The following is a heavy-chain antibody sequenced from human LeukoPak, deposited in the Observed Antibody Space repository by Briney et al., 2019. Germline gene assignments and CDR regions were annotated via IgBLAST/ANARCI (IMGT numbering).Heavy chain of an antibody. CDR1: GFTFRNYW. V-gene: IGHV3-7*01. CDR2: INQDGSEE. Sequence: PGGSLRLPCVASGFTFRNYWMTWVRQAPGKGLEWVAHINQDGSEEHYMDSVKARFTISRDNAKNSLSLQMNSLRAEDTAVYYCVRDGGVSGYDLLDYWGQGTLVTVSS. D-gene: IGHD5-12*01. CDR3: VRDGGVSGYDLLDY. J-gene: IGHJ4*02.